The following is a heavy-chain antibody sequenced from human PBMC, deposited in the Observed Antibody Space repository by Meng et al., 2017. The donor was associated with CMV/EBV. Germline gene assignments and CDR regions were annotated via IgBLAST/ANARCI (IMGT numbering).Heavy chain of an antibody. Sequence: SETLSLTCTVSGCSISSSSYYWGWLRQPPGKGLEWIGSINYSGITYYNPSLKSRVTISVDTSKNQFSLKLSSVTAADTAVYYCARDRDMDSSSWYPFDYWGQGTLVTVSS. V-gene: IGHV4-39*07. CDR1: GCSISSSSYY. CDR3: ARDRDMDSSSWYPFDY. J-gene: IGHJ4*02. CDR2: INYSGIT. D-gene: IGHD6-13*01.